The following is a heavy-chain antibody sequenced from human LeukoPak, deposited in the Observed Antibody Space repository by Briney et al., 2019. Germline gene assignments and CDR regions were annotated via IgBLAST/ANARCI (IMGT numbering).Heavy chain of an antibody. CDR1: GCTFGNSW. CDR2: INADGSTA. J-gene: IGHJ3*01. D-gene: IGHD1-14*01. CDR3: VVVVEPPDSDGFDV. V-gene: IGHV3-74*01. Sequence: GGSLRLTCAASGCTFGNSWVHWVRPAPGKGLVGVSLINADGSTATYADSVKGRFTISSDNARNTLSLQMNSLTIEDTAVYYCVVVVEPPDSDGFDVWGQGTMITVSS.